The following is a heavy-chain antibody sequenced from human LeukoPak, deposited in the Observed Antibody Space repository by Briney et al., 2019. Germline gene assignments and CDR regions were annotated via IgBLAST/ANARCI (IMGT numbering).Heavy chain of an antibody. CDR1: GFTFSSYS. D-gene: IGHD1-26*01. V-gene: IGHV3-21*01. Sequence: PGGSLRLSCAASGFTFSSYSMNWARQAPGKGLEWVSSISSSSSYIYYADSVKGRFTISRDNAKNSLYLQMNSLRAEDTAVYYCASLTGGSYDWFDPWGQGTLVTVSS. J-gene: IGHJ5*02. CDR2: ISSSSSYI. CDR3: ASLTGGSYDWFDP.